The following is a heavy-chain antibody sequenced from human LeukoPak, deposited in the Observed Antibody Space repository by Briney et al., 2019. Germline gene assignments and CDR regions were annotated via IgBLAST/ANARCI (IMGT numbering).Heavy chain of an antibody. V-gene: IGHV1-3*01. CDR2: INAGNGNT. D-gene: IGHD1-26*01. Sequence: ASVKVSCKASGYTFTSYAMHWVRQAPGQRLEWMGWINAGNGNTKYSQKFQGRVTITRDTSASTAYMELSSLRSEDTAVYYCASLGAPDYYFDYWGQGTLVTVSS. CDR1: GYTFTSYA. CDR3: ASLGAPDYYFDY. J-gene: IGHJ4*02.